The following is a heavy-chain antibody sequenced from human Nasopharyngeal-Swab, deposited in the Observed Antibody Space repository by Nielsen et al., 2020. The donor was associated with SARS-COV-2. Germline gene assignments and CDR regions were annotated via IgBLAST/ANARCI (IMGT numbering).Heavy chain of an antibody. CDR1: AFTFSSYS. CDR2: ISSSSRYI. Sequence: GGSLRLSCPSSAFTFSSYSMNWVRQAPGKGLEWVSSISSSSRYIYYADSVKGRFTISRDNAKNSLYLQMNSLRAEDTAVYYCAREEAMVNYYYYGMDVWGQGTTVTVSS. J-gene: IGHJ6*02. D-gene: IGHD5-18*01. V-gene: IGHV3-21*01. CDR3: AREEAMVNYYYYGMDV.